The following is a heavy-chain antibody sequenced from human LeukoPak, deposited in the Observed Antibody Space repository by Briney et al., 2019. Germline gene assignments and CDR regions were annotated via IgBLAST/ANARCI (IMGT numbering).Heavy chain of an antibody. Sequence: SETLSLTCTVSGGSISSYYWSWIRQPPGKGLEWIGYIYYSGSTNYNPSLKSRVTISVDTSKNQFSLKLSSVTAADTAVYYCAISYCGGDCYSWAHYYYYYGMDVWGQGTTVTVSS. J-gene: IGHJ6*02. CDR2: IYYSGST. D-gene: IGHD2-21*02. V-gene: IGHV4-59*01. CDR1: GGSISSYY. CDR3: AISYCGGDCYSWAHYYYYYGMDV.